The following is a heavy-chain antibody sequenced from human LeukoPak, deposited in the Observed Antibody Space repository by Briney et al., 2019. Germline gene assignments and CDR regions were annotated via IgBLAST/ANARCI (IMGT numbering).Heavy chain of an antibody. J-gene: IGHJ5*02. D-gene: IGHD3-9*01. V-gene: IGHV4-61*02. CDR1: GGSISSGSYY. Sequence: SETLSLTCTVSGGSISSGSYYWSWIRQPAGKGLEWIGRIYSSGRTNYNPSLKSRVTISVDTSKNQFSLKLSSVTAADTAVYYCARAISYYDILTGYHNWFDPWGQGTLVTVSS. CDR3: ARAISYYDILTGYHNWFDP. CDR2: IYSSGRT.